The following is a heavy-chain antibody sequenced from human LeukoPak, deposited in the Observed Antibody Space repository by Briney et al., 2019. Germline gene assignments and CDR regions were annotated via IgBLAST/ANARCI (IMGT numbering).Heavy chain of an antibody. D-gene: IGHD3-10*01. Sequence: PAGGSLRLSCAASGFTFSSYAMSWVRQAPGKGLEWVSAISGSGGSTYYADSVKGRFTISRDNSKNTLYLQMNSLRAEDTALYYCARDLYGSGRYQRDYWGQGTLVTVSS. CDR1: GFTFSSYA. CDR3: ARDLYGSGRYQRDY. V-gene: IGHV3-23*01. CDR2: ISGSGGST. J-gene: IGHJ4*02.